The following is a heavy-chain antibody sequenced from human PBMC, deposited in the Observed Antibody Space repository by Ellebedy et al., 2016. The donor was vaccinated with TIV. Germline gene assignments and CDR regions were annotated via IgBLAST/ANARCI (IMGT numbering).Heavy chain of an antibody. J-gene: IGHJ3*02. CDR3: ARGDSSSSYSNDAFDI. CDR2: INPNSGGT. CDR1: GYTFTGYY. V-gene: IGHV1-2*04. Sequence: AASVKVSCKASGYTFTGYYMHWVRQAPGQGLAWMGWINPNSGGTNYAQKFQGWVTMTRDTSISTAYMELSRLRSDDTAVYYCARGDSSSSYSNDAFDIWGQGTMVTVSS. D-gene: IGHD3-22*01.